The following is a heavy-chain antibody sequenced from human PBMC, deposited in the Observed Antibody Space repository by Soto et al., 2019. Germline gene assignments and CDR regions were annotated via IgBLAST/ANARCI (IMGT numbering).Heavy chain of an antibody. CDR3: AGGTSIVVVPAAIDY. CDR1: GYSFTSYW. D-gene: IGHD2-2*01. CDR2: IYPGDSDT. Sequence: GESLKISCKGSGYSFTSYWIGWVRQMPGKGLEWMGIIYPGDSDTRYSPSFQGQVTISADKSISTAYLQWSSLKASDTAMYYCAGGTSIVVVPAAIDYWGQGTLVTVSS. J-gene: IGHJ4*02. V-gene: IGHV5-51*01.